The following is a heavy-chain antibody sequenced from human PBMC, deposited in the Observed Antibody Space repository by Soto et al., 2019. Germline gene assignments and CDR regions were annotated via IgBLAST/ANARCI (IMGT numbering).Heavy chain of an antibody. V-gene: IGHV4-59*08. CDR1: GGSISSYY. CDR3: ARYGGKDAFDI. Sequence: PSETLSLTCTVSGGSISSYYWSWIRQPPGKGLEWIGYIYYSGSTNYNPSLKSRVTISVDTSKNQFSLKLSSVTAADTAVYYCARYGGKDAFDIWGQGTMVTVSS. D-gene: IGHD4-17*01. J-gene: IGHJ3*02. CDR2: IYYSGST.